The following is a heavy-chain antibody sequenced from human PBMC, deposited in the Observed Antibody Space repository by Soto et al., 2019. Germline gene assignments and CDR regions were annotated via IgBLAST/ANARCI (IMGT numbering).Heavy chain of an antibody. CDR1: GYTFTSYG. Sequence: QVQLVQSGAEVKKPGASVKVSCKASGYTFTSYGISWVRQAPGQGLEWMGWISAYDGNTNYAQKLQGRVTMTTDTSTSTAYMELRSLRSDDTAVYYCASFSIAATDPYGMDVWGQGTTVTVSS. J-gene: IGHJ6*02. V-gene: IGHV1-18*01. CDR3: ASFSIAATDPYGMDV. D-gene: IGHD6-13*01. CDR2: ISAYDGNT.